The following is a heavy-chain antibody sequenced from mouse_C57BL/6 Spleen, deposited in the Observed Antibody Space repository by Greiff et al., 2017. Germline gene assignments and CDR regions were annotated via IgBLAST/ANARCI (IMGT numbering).Heavy chain of an antibody. Sequence: EVQLQQSGPELVKPGASVKISCKASGYTFTDYNMDWVKQSHGKSLEWIGDINPNNGGTIYNQKFKGKATLTVDKSSSTAYMELRSLTSEDTAVYYCARGGTGPSMDYWGQGTSVTVSS. CDR3: ARGGTGPSMDY. CDR2: INPNNGGT. D-gene: IGHD4-1*01. V-gene: IGHV1-18*01. J-gene: IGHJ4*01. CDR1: GYTFTDYN.